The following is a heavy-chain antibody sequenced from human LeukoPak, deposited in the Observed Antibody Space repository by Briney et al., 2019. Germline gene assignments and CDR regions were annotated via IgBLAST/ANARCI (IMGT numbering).Heavy chain of an antibody. J-gene: IGHJ3*02. Sequence: PSETLSLTCTVSGGSISSYYWSWIRQPPGKGLEWIGYIYYSGSTNYNPSLKSRVTISVDTSKNQFSLKVISVTAADTAVYYCAGGLGGLRSAYDIWGQGTMVTVSS. CDR3: AGGLGGLRSAYDI. V-gene: IGHV4-59*01. CDR1: GGSISSYY. CDR2: IYYSGST. D-gene: IGHD3-16*01.